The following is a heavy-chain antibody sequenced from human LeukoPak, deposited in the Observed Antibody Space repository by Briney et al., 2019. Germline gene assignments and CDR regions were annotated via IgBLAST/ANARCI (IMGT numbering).Heavy chain of an antibody. J-gene: IGHJ4*02. Sequence: GGSLRLSCAASGFTVRSNYMSWVRQAPGKGLEWVSVIYSDDRTFYADSVRGRFTISGDSSKNTLYLQMNSLRAGDTAVYYCAREAAGTIDYWGQGTLVTVSS. D-gene: IGHD6-13*01. CDR2: IYSDDRT. V-gene: IGHV3-53*01. CDR3: AREAAGTIDY. CDR1: GFTVRSNY.